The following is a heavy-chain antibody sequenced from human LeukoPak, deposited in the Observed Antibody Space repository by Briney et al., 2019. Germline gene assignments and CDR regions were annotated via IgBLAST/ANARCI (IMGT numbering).Heavy chain of an antibody. CDR1: GYTFTSYG. V-gene: IGHV1-18*01. J-gene: IGHJ3*02. D-gene: IGHD3-22*01. Sequence: ASVKVSCKASGYTFTSYGISWVRQAPGQGLEWMGWISAYNGNTNYAQKLQGRVTMTTDTSTSTAYMELRSPRSDDTAVYYCARDLSSGYNSIDAFDIWGQGTMVTVSS. CDR2: ISAYNGNT. CDR3: ARDLSSGYNSIDAFDI.